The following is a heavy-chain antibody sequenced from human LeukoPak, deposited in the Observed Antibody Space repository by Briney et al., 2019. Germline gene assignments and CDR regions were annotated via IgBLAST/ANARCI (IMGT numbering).Heavy chain of an antibody. CDR3: ALSIAAAGTGAFDI. J-gene: IGHJ3*02. CDR1: GGSFSGYY. Sequence: SETLSLTCAVYGGSFSGYYWSWIRQPPGKGLEWIGEINHSGSTNYNPSLKSRVTISVDTSKNQFSLKLSSVTAADTAVYYCALSIAAAGTGAFDIWGPGTMVTVSS. V-gene: IGHV4-34*01. D-gene: IGHD6-13*01. CDR2: INHSGST.